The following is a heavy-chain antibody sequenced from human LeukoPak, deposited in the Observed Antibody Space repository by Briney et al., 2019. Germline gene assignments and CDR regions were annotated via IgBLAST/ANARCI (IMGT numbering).Heavy chain of an antibody. V-gene: IGHV4-34*01. CDR3: ARVGFDYVWGGYRSTKLDY. CDR1: GGSFSGYY. CDR2: INHSGST. J-gene: IGHJ4*02. Sequence: SETLSLTCAVYGGSFSGYYWSWIRQPPGKGLEWIGEINHSGSTNYNPSLKSRVTISVDTSKNQFSLKLSSVTAADTAVYYCARVGFDYVWGGYRSTKLDYWGQGTLVTVSS. D-gene: IGHD3-16*02.